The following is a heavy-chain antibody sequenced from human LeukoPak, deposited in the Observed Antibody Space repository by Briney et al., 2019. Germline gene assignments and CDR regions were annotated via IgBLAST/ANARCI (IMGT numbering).Heavy chain of an antibody. D-gene: IGHD3-22*01. J-gene: IGHJ4*02. V-gene: IGHV3-23*01. CDR3: AKALSGVVVVMGCYFDY. CDR2: ISGSGGST. CDR1: GFTVSTNY. Sequence: GGSLRLSCAASGFTVSTNYMSWVRQAPGKGLEWVSAISGSGGSTYYADSVKGRFTISRDNSKNTLYLQMNSLRAEDTAIYYCAKALSGVVVVMGCYFDYWGQGTLVTVSS.